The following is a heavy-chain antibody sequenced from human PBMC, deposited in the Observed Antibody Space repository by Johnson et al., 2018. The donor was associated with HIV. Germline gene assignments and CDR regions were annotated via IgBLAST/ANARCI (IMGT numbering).Heavy chain of an antibody. CDR2: INWNGGST. CDR1: GFTFDDYG. V-gene: IGHV3-20*04. D-gene: IGHD3-22*01. CDR3: ARVVQYYDSSGYSTRGGDGLDI. Sequence: VQLVESGGAVVRPGGSLRLSCTASGFTFDDYGMNWVRQVPGQGLEWVSGINWNGGSTSYADSVKGRFTISRDNAKNSLYLQMNSLRAADTALYYCARVVQYYDSSGYSTRGGDGLDIWGQGTVVTVSS. J-gene: IGHJ3*02.